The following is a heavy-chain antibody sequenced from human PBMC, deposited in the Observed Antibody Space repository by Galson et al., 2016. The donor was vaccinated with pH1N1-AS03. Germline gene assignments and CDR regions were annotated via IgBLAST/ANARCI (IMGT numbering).Heavy chain of an antibody. V-gene: IGHV1-2*04. J-gene: IGHJ6*02. D-gene: IGHD1-26*01. Sequence: SVKVSCKASGYIFTGFYVHWVRQAPGQGLEWMGWINPNNGVTNYAQKFQAWVTMTGDTSISTAYMELYGLKSDDTAVYYCARGPRGPCSSATCATTYYFGMDVWGQGTTVIVSS. CDR1: GYIFTGFY. CDR2: INPNNGVT. CDR3: ARGPRGPCSSATCATTYYFGMDV.